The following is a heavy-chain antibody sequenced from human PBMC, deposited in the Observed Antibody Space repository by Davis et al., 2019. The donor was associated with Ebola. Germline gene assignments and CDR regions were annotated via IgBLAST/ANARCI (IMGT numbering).Heavy chain of an antibody. V-gene: IGHV3-7*01. Sequence: GESLKISCAASGFTFSSYSMNWVRQAPGKGLEWVANIKQDGSEKYCVESVKGRFTISRDNAKNSLYLQMNSLRAEDTAVYYCARDNWNSFDYWGQGTLVTVSS. CDR1: GFTFSSYS. D-gene: IGHD1-20*01. CDR2: IKQDGSEK. CDR3: ARDNWNSFDY. J-gene: IGHJ4*02.